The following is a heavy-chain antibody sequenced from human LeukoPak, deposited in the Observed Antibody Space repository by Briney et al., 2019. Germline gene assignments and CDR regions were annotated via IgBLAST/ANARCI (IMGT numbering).Heavy chain of an antibody. CDR1: GFTFSRYW. Sequence: GGSLRLSCAASGFTFSRYWMHWVRQAPGKGLVRVSRISTDGSSTSYADSVKGRFTISRDNAKNSVYLQMSSLRAEDTAVYYCARAGDFYGSGGTKNDYWGQGTLVTVSS. J-gene: IGHJ4*02. CDR3: ARAGDFYGSGGTKNDY. V-gene: IGHV3-74*01. CDR2: ISTDGSST. D-gene: IGHD3-10*01.